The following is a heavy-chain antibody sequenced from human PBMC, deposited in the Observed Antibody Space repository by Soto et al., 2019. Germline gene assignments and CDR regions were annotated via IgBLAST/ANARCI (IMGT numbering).Heavy chain of an antibody. D-gene: IGHD4-17*01. CDR3: ARHDSGDYVYYYYGMDV. J-gene: IGHJ6*02. CDR1: GGTFSSYA. V-gene: IGHV1-69*01. Sequence: QVQLVQSGAEVKKPGSSVKVSCKASGGTFSSYAISWVRQAPGQGLEWMGGIIPIFGTANYAQKFQGRVTITADESTSTAYMELSSLRSEDTAVYYCARHDSGDYVYYYYGMDVWGQGTTVTVSS. CDR2: IIPIFGTA.